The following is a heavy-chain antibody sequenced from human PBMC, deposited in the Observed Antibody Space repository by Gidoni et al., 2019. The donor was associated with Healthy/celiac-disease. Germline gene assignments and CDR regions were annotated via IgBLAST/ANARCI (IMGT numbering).Heavy chain of an antibody. Sequence: QVQRRESGPGRVKTYQTLSLTCAIPGERVCSNSAAWNWRRQSPSRGLDWLGRTYYRSKWYNDYAVSVTSRITINPDTSKTQFSLQLNSVAPVDTAVYYCSRDLGQPGTHYCGQGTLVTVSS. J-gene: IGHJ4*02. CDR1: GERVCSNSAA. V-gene: IGHV6-1*01. D-gene: IGHD6-13*01. CDR2: TYYRSKWYN. CDR3: SRDLGQPGTHY.